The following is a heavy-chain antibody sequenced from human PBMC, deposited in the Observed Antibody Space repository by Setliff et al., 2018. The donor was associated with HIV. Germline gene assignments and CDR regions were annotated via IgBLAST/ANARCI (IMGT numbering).Heavy chain of an antibody. Sequence: SVKVSCKASGFTFNHYALSWVRQAPGQRPEWMGGTNPQSDIANYAQRFQGRVTITTDESTSTAYMELSSLRSEDTAVYYCARAPYSGYDWGTHDYWGQGTLVTVSS. CDR2: TNPQSDIA. CDR1: GFTFNHYA. J-gene: IGHJ4*02. D-gene: IGHD5-12*01. CDR3: ARAPYSGYDWGTHDY. V-gene: IGHV1-69*05.